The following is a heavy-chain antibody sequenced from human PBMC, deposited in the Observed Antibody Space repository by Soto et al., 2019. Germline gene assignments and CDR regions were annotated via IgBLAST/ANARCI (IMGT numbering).Heavy chain of an antibody. CDR2: IRSKAYGGTT. CDR3: TRHYSGTSDY. D-gene: IGHD1-1*01. V-gene: IGHV3-49*03. J-gene: IGHJ4*02. CDR1: GFTFGDYD. Sequence: PGGSLRLSCTASGFTFGDYDMSWFRQAPGKGLGWVGFIRSKAYGGTTEYAASVKGRFTISRDDSKSIAYLQMNSLKTEDTAVYYCTRHYSGTSDYWGQGTRVTGSS.